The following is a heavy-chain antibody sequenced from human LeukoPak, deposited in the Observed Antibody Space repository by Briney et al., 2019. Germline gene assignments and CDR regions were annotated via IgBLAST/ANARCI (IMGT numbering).Heavy chain of an antibody. V-gene: IGHV6-1*01. D-gene: IGHD1-26*01. J-gene: IGHJ3*02. CDR1: GDSVSSNSAV. CDR3: ARRRQVGADDAFDI. Sequence: SQTLSLTCAISGDSVSSNSAVWNWIRQSPSRGLEWLGRTYYRSKWYDDYAVSVKSRITINPDTSKNQFSLQLNSVTPEDTAVYYCARRRQVGADDAFDIWGQGTMVTVSS. CDR2: TYYRSKWYD.